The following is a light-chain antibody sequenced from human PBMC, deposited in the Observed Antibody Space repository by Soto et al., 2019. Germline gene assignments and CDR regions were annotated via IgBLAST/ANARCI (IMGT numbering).Light chain of an antibody. Sequence: QSVLTQSPSASASLGASVKLTCTLSSGHNSYAIAWHQQQPEKGPRYLMKLNSDGSHSKGDGIPDRFSGSSSGAERYLTISSLLSEDEADYYCQTWGSGIVVFGGGTKVTVL. V-gene: IGLV4-69*01. CDR3: QTWGSGIVV. J-gene: IGLJ2*01. CDR2: LNSDGSH. CDR1: SGHNSYA.